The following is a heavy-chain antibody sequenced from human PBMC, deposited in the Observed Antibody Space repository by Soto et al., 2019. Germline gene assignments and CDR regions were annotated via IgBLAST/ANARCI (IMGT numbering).Heavy chain of an antibody. J-gene: IGHJ5*02. CDR3: ARTTGSPNSNWFDP. CDR2: IIPFLGRT. Sequence: QLHLVQSAAEVRKPGSSVKVSCKASGGTLSSYSVTWVRQAPGQGLEWMGRIIPFLGRTNYAQNFQGRVTFTVDMSTITAYMELSSLRSDDTAIYYCARTTGSPNSNWFDPWGQGTLVIVSS. V-gene: IGHV1-69*02. D-gene: IGHD1-1*01. CDR1: GGTLSSYS.